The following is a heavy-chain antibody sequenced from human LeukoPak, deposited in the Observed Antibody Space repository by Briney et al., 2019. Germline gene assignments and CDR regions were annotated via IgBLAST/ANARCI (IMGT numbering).Heavy chain of an antibody. J-gene: IGHJ5*02. CDR2: IYHSGST. V-gene: IGHV4-30-2*01. CDR1: GGSISSGGYS. Sequence: PSQTLSLTCAVSGGSISSGGYSWSWIRQPPGKGLEWIGCIYHSGSTYYNPSLKSRVTISVDRSKNQFSLKLSSVTAADTAVYYCARVVVAASNWFDPWGQGTLVTVSS. D-gene: IGHD2-15*01. CDR3: ARVVVAASNWFDP.